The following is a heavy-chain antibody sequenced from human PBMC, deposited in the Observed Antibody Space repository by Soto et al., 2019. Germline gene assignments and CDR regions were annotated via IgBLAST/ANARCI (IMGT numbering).Heavy chain of an antibody. D-gene: IGHD1-26*01. V-gene: IGHV3-23*01. CDR1: GLSFSSYA. CDR2: ISGSDGKT. Sequence: EVQLLESGGGVVRPGGSRRLSCTAPGLSFSSYALSWVRQAPWQGLEWVSTISGSDGKTDYADSVKGRFSISRDTSKTTLYLEMTSLRVEDTAVYYCARWSFLDYWGQGTRVTVS. CDR3: ARWSFLDY. J-gene: IGHJ4*02.